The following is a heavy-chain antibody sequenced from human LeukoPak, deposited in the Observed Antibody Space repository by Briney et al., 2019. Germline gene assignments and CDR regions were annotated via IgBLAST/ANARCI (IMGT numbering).Heavy chain of an antibody. CDR3: AKAPPVGPTTSPDS. V-gene: IGHV1-2*06. Sequence: ASVKVSCKASGYTFTDSFMHWVRQAPGQGPEWMGRTYPNNGATNYAQKFQGRVTMTSDPSLSAAYLELTRLTSDDTAVYYCAKAPPVGPTTSPDSWGQGTLVIVSS. CDR1: GYTFTDSF. CDR2: TYPNNGAT. D-gene: IGHD2-2*01. J-gene: IGHJ4*02.